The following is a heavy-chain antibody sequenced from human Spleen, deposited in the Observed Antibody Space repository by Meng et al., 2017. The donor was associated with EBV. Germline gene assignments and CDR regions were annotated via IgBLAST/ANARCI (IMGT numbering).Heavy chain of an antibody. D-gene: IGHD6-25*01. CDR2: ISAYNGNT. V-gene: IGHV1-18*01. CDR1: GYSFYTSG. CDR3: ARGIAANWFDP. Sequence: QIELLQSGTEVNKPGDSVKVSWKGSGYSFYTSGISWVRQAPGQGLEWMGWISAYNGNTNYAQNFQGRVNVTTDRSTTTAYMELSNLRSDDTAVYYCARGIAANWFDPWGQGTLVTVSS. J-gene: IGHJ5*02.